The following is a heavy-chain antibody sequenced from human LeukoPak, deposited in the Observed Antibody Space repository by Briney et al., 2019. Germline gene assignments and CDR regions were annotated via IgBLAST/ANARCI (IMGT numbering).Heavy chain of an antibody. CDR2: ISAYNGNT. D-gene: IGHD3-9*01. CDR3: ARGGFYDILTGSAPGWFDP. V-gene: IGHV1-18*01. Sequence: ASVKVSCKASGYTFTSYGISWARQAPGQGLEWMGWISAYNGNTNYAQKLQGRVTMTTDTSTSTAYMELRSLRSDDTAVYYCARGGFYDILTGSAPGWFDPWGQGTLVTVSS. J-gene: IGHJ5*02. CDR1: GYTFTSYG.